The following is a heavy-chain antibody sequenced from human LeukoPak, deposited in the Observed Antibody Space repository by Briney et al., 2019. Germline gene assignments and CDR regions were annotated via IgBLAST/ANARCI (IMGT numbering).Heavy chain of an antibody. Sequence: GGSLRLSCAVSGFTFDDYGMSWVRQAPGKGLQWVSGINWNGGSTGYVDSVKGRFTISRDNAKNSLHLQMNSLRAEDTALYYCARDISSGWYFDYWGQGTLVTVSS. CDR3: ARDISSGWYFDY. D-gene: IGHD6-19*01. CDR2: INWNGGST. CDR1: GFTFDDYG. J-gene: IGHJ4*02. V-gene: IGHV3-20*04.